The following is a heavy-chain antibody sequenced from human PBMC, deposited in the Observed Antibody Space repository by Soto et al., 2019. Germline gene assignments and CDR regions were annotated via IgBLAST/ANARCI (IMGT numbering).Heavy chain of an antibody. Sequence: ASVKVSCKASGYTFTSYGISWARQAPGQGLEWMGWISAYNGNTNYAQKLQGRVTMTTDTSTSTAYMELRSLRSDDTAVYYCARIGYCSGGSCYESGSIDYWGQGTLVTVSS. CDR3: ARIGYCSGGSCYESGSIDY. CDR2: ISAYNGNT. D-gene: IGHD2-15*01. J-gene: IGHJ4*02. CDR1: GYTFTSYG. V-gene: IGHV1-18*01.